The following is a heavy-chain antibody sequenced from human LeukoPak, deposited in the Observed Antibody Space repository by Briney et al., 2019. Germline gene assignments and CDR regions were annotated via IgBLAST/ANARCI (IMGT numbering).Heavy chain of an antibody. D-gene: IGHD3-9*01. CDR3: ATGPVRQDRLTGDSSHYGLDV. V-gene: IGHV4-34*01. J-gene: IGHJ6*02. Sequence: PSETLSLTCAVYGGSFTDYYWSWIRQAPGKGLEWIGRIHHSAGTSYNPSLKSRVTISADTSKKQLSLKLTSVTAADTAVFYCATGPVRQDRLTGDSSHYGLDVWGQGPTVTVSS. CDR2: IHHSAGT. CDR1: GGSFTDYY.